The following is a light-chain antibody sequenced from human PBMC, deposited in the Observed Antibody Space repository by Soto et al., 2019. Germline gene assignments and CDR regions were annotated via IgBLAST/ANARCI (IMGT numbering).Light chain of an antibody. CDR3: IQFSHFPRP. CDR2: QVS. J-gene: IGKJ1*01. Sequence: VLTQTPLSSPVTLGQPASISCRSSQSLVYSDGNTYLSWLQQRPGQPPRLLIYQVSNRFSGVPGIVSGSGAGADFTLKISRVEAEDVGVYSCIQFSHFPRPFGQGTKVEIK. V-gene: IGKV2-24*01. CDR1: QSLVYSDGNTY.